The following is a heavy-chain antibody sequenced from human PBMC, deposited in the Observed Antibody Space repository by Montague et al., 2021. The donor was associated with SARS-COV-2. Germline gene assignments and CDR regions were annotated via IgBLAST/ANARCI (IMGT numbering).Heavy chain of an antibody. Sequence: SETLSLTCTVSGGSISSYYWSWIRQPPGKGLEWIGYIYYSGSTNYNPSLTSRVTISVDTSKNQFSLKLSSVTAADTAVYYCARQYYDSSGEDAFDIWGQGTMVTVSS. CDR1: GGSISSYY. D-gene: IGHD3-22*01. CDR2: IYYSGST. V-gene: IGHV4-59*08. J-gene: IGHJ3*02. CDR3: ARQYYDSSGEDAFDI.